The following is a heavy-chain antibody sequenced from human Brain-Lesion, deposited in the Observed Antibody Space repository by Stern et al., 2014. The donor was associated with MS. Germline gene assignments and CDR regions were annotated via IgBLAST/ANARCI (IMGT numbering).Heavy chain of an antibody. V-gene: IGHV4-31*03. D-gene: IGHD2-2*01. CDR3: ARKGAIVPAAIENWFDS. Sequence: QLQLQESGPGLVKPSQTLSLTCTVSGGSISSGGYFWSWIRQHPGKGLEWIGFIYHSGSTYYSPSLKSRVTISVDPSKNQFSLNLNSVTAADTAVYYCARKGAIVPAAIENWFDSWGQGILVTVSS. CDR2: IYHSGST. CDR1: GGSISSGGYF. J-gene: IGHJ5*01.